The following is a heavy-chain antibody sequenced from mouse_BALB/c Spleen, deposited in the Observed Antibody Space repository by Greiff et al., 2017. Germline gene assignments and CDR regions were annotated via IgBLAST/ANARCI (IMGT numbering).Heavy chain of an antibody. CDR2: IYPGDGDT. Sequence: VQVVESGAELARPGASVKLSCKASGYTFTSYWMQWVKQRPGQGLEWIGAIYPGDGDTRYTQKFKGKATLTADKSSSTAYMQLSSLASEDSAVYYCARESTMDYWGQGTSVTVSS. V-gene: IGHV1-87*01. CDR3: ARESTMDY. CDR1: GYTFTSYW. D-gene: IGHD2-1*01. J-gene: IGHJ4*01.